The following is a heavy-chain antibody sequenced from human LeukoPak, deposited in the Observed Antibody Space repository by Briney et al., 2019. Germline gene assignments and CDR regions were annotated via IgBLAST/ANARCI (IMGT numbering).Heavy chain of an antibody. CDR2: IGTAGDT. Sequence: GGSLRLSCAASGFTFSSYDMHWVRQATGKGLEWVSAIGTAGDTYYPGSVKGRFTISRENAGNSLYLQMNSLRAGDTAMYYCARAGSGWYYFDYWGQGTLVTVSS. D-gene: IGHD6-19*01. V-gene: IGHV3-13*01. CDR3: ARAGSGWYYFDY. J-gene: IGHJ4*02. CDR1: GFTFSSYD.